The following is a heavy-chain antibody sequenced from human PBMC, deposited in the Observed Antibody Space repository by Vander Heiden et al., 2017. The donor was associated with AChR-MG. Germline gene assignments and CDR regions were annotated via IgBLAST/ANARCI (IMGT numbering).Heavy chain of an antibody. Sequence: EVQLVESGGALVQPGGSLTLSWAVPGFTFSGYTMHWVRQASGKGLEWVGLIRNKTYTYATAHDASVKGRFTISRDDSKNTAYLQMNSLKTEDTAVYYCTRTYCSGGRCYHDYWGQGTLVTVSS. CDR3: TRTYCSGGRCYHDY. V-gene: IGHV3-73*02. CDR1: GFTFSGYT. CDR2: IRNKTYTYAT. J-gene: IGHJ4*02. D-gene: IGHD2-15*01.